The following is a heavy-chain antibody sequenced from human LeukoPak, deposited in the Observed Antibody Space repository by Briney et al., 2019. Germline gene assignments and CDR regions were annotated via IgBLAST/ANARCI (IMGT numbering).Heavy chain of an antibody. V-gene: IGHV4-39*07. D-gene: IGHD3-22*01. CDR1: GGSISSSSYY. J-gene: IGHJ4*02. Sequence: SETLSLTCTVSGGSISSSSYYWGWIRQPPGKGLEWIGSIYYSGSTYYNPSLKSRVTISADTSKNQFSLKLSSVTAADTAVYYCAREIYDSSGYHPLDWGQGTLVTVSS. CDR2: IYYSGST. CDR3: AREIYDSSGYHPLD.